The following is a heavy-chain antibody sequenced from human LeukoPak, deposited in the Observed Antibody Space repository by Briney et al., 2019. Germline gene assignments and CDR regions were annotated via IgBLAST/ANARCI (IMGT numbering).Heavy chain of an antibody. CDR3: ARGERGDF. J-gene: IGHJ4*02. D-gene: IGHD1-26*01. CDR1: GFTFSIYE. V-gene: IGHV3-48*03. CDR2: ISSIGTTI. Sequence: PGGSLRLSCAASGFTFSIYEMNWVRQAPGNGLEWVSYISSIGTTIYYADSVKGRFTISRDNAKHSLYLQMNSLRAEDTAVYYCARGERGDFWGQGTLVTVSS.